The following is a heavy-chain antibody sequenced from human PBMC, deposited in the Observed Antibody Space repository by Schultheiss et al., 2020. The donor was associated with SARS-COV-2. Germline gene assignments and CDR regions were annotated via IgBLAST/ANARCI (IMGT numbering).Heavy chain of an antibody. CDR3: ARGGYSNYAPYYYYGMDV. D-gene: IGHD4-11*01. J-gene: IGHJ6*02. CDR2: MNPNSGNT. CDR1: GYTFTSYD. V-gene: IGHV1-8*01. Sequence: ASVKVSCKASGYTFTSYDINWVRQATGQGLEWMGWMNPNSGNTGYAQKFQGRVTMTRNTSISTAYMELSSLRSEDTAVYYCARGGYSNYAPYYYYGMDVWGQGTTVTVSS.